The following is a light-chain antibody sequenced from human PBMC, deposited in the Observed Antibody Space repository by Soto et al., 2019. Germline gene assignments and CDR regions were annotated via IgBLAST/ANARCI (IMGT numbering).Light chain of an antibody. V-gene: IGKV1-13*02. Sequence: AVQLTQSPSSLSASVGDRVTITCRASQGIRTDLGWYQQKPGKAPKVLIYDASSLESGVPSRFSGSGSGTEFTLTISSLQPDDFATYYCQQYNSYPYTFGQGTKVDIK. CDR1: QGIRTD. CDR3: QQYNSYPYT. CDR2: DAS. J-gene: IGKJ2*01.